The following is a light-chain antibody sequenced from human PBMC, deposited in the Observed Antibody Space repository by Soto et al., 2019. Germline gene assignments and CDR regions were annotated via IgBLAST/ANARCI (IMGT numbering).Light chain of an antibody. Sequence: EIVLTQSPGTLSLSPGERATLSCRASQIISSTYLTWYQQKPGQAPRLLIYGASNRATGIPDRFSGSGSGTDFTLTISRLEPEDFAVYYCQQYGHSPETFGQGTKLEIK. CDR1: QIISSTY. J-gene: IGKJ2*01. CDR2: GAS. V-gene: IGKV3-20*01. CDR3: QQYGHSPET.